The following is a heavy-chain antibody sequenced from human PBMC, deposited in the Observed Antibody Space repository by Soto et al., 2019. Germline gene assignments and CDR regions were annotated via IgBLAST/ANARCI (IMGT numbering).Heavy chain of an antibody. CDR2: IYYSGSA. CDR1: GGSISSSDYY. CDR3: WSCCPLVRFCL. D-gene: IGHD3-10*01. Sequence: QLQLQESGPGLVKPSETLSLTCTVSGGSISSSDYYWGWIRQPPGKGLEWIGNIYYSGSASYNPSLKRPSTLCVDTAQNQGSLKPRSVAGGNPGLELCWSCCPLVRFCLRGQGTLVTVSS. J-gene: IGHJ4*02. V-gene: IGHV4-39*01.